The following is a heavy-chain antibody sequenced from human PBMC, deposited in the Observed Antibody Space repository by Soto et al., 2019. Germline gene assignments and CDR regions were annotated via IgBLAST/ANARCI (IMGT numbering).Heavy chain of an antibody. CDR3: ARMDAAAGFYGMDV. CDR1: GYSFAGYW. Sequence: PGESLKISCKGSGYSFAGYWITWVRQKPGKGLEWMGIIYPGDSDTRYSPSFQGQVTISADKSISTAYLQWSSLKASDTAMYYCARMDAAAGFYGMDVWGQGTTVTVSS. V-gene: IGHV5-51*01. D-gene: IGHD6-13*01. J-gene: IGHJ6*02. CDR2: IYPGDSDT.